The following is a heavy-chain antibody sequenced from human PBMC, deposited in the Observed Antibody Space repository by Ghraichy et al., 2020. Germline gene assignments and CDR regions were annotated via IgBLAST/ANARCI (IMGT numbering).Heavy chain of an antibody. J-gene: IGHJ6*02. CDR2: INQDGSEK. D-gene: IGHD3-10*01. CDR1: GFTFSRHW. CDR3: ARMGQLWFGESSMDV. V-gene: IGHV3-7*03. Sequence: SCAGSGFTFSRHWMSWVRQAPGKGLEWVANINQDGSEKYYVDSVKGRFTISRDNAKNSLYLQMNSLRAEDTAVYYCARMGQLWFGESSMDVWGQGTTVTVSS.